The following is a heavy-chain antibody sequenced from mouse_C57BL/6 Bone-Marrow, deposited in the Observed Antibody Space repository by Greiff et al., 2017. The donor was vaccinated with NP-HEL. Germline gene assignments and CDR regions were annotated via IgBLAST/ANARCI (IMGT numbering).Heavy chain of an antibody. V-gene: IGHV1-64*01. J-gene: IGHJ2*01. D-gene: IGHD1-1*01. CDR3: ARGQITTVVATDDY. CDR2: IHPNSGST. Sequence: QVQLQQPGAELVKPGASVKLSCKASGYTFTSYWMHWVKQRPGQGLEWIGMIHPNSGSTNYNEKFKSKATLTVDKSSSTAYMQLSSLTSEDSAVYYCARGQITTVVATDDYWGQGTTLTVSS. CDR1: GYTFTSYW.